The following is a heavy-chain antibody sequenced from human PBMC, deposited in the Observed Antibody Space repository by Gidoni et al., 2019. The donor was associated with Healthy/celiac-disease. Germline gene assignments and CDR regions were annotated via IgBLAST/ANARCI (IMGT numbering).Heavy chain of an antibody. CDR1: GFTFSSYS. V-gene: IGHV3-21*01. D-gene: IGHD3-3*01. CDR3: ARSITIFGPESYYGMDV. CDR2: ISSSSSYI. Sequence: EVQLVESGGGLVKPGGSLRLSCAASGFTFSSYSMNWVRQAPGKGLEWISSISSSSSYIYYADSVKGRFTISRDNVKNSLYLQMNSLRAEDTAVYYCARSITIFGPESYYGMDVWGQGTTVTVSS. J-gene: IGHJ6*02.